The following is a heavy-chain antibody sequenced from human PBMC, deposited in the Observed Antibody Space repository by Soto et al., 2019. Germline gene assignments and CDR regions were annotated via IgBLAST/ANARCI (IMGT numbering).Heavy chain of an antibody. CDR1: GGSISSGGYY. D-gene: IGHD6-13*01. CDR2: IYYSGST. J-gene: IGHJ6*03. V-gene: IGHV4-31*03. Sequence: SETLSLTYTVSGGSISSGGYYWSWIRQHPGKGLEWIGYIYYSGSTYYNPSLKSRVTISVDTSKNQFSLKLSSVTAADTAVYYCARVCSSSWSFYYYYYMDVWGKGTTVTVSS. CDR3: ARVCSSSWSFYYYYYMDV.